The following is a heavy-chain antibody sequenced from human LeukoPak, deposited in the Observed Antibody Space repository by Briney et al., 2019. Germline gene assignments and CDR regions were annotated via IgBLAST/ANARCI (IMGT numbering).Heavy chain of an antibody. J-gene: IGHJ4*02. V-gene: IGHV4-39*01. CDR2: IYYSGST. CDR1: GGSISSSTYY. Sequence: SETLSLTCTDSGGSISSSTYYWGWIRRPPGKGLEWIGSIYYSGSTYYNPSLKSRITVSVDTSKNQFSLKLTSVTAADTAVYYCVRGSTLRHYQYWGQGTLVTVSS. D-gene: IGHD3-16*01. CDR3: VRGSTLRHYQY.